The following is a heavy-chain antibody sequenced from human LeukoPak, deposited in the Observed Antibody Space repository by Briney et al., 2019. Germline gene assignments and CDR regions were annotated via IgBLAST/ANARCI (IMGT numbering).Heavy chain of an antibody. CDR1: GFTFSSYG. CDR3: AKAPVTTCSGAYCYPFDY. D-gene: IGHD2-15*01. CDR2: ISWDGGST. J-gene: IGHJ4*02. V-gene: IGHV3-23*01. Sequence: GGSLRLSCAASGFTFSSYGMSWVRQAPGKGLEWVSLISWDGGSTYYADSVKGRFTISRDNSKNSLYLQMNSLRAGDAAVYYCAKAPVTTCSGAYCYPFDYWSQGTLVTVSS.